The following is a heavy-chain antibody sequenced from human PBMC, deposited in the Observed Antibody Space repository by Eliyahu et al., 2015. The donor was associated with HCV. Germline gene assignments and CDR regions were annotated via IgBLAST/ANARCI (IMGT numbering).Heavy chain of an antibody. Sequence: QLVESGGGLVQPGGSLRLSCAAFGFNFRNYWMSWVRQAPGKGLEWLANIKQDGSEQYYVDSVKGRFTISRDNVDNSLYLHMNSLRGDDTGLYYCAKTISATPGDYWGQGTLVTVSS. CDR1: GFNFRNYW. D-gene: IGHD6-25*01. V-gene: IGHV3-7*01. CDR3: AKTISATPGDY. J-gene: IGHJ4*02. CDR2: IKQDGSEQ.